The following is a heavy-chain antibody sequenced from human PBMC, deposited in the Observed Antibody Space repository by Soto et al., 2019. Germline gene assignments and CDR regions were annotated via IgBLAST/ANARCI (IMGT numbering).Heavy chain of an antibody. Sequence: GGSLRLSCAASGFICSSYDMSWVRQAPGKELEWVSTILADGRTFYVDSVKGRFTISRDSSQNTVYLQMNSLTAGDTALYYCAKATATGGGAFDIRGQGTMVSVSS. J-gene: IGHJ3*02. D-gene: IGHD2-8*02. CDR1: GFICSSYD. CDR2: ILADGRT. CDR3: AKATATGGGAFDI. V-gene: IGHV3-23*01.